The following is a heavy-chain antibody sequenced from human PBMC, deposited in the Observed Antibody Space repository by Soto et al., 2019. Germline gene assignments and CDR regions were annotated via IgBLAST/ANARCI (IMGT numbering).Heavy chain of an antibody. V-gene: IGHV4-4*07. CDR3: ASAPSKPGEPIWDVFDF. D-gene: IGHD7-27*01. CDR2: VYASGIT. CDR1: GGSISSYD. J-gene: IGHJ3*01. Sequence: PSETLSLTCTVSGGSISSYDWNGSRQPAGKGLEGSGRVYASGITNYNPPPKSRINMSIDTSQNQFSLKLSSVAAADTAVYYCASAPSKPGEPIWDVFDFWGQGTMVTVSS.